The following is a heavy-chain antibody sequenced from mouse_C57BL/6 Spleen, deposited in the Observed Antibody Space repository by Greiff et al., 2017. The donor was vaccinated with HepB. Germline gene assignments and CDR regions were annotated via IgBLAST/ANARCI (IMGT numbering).Heavy chain of an antibody. CDR2: INPYNGGT. D-gene: IGHD2-5*01. V-gene: IGHV1-19*01. CDR1: GYTFTDYY. J-gene: IGHJ2*01. Sequence: EVQLQQSGPVLVKPGASVKMSCKASGYTFTDYYMNWVKQSHGKSLEWIGVINPYNGGTSYNQKFKGKATLTVDKSSSTAYMELNSLTSEDSAVYYCARGDYSNFFDYWGQSTTLTVSS. CDR3: ARGDYSNFFDY.